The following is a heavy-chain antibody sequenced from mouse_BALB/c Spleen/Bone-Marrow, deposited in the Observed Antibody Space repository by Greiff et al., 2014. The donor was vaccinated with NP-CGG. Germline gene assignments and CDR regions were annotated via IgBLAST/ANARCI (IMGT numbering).Heavy chain of an antibody. J-gene: IGHJ2*01. CDR1: GFTFSSFG. Sequence: EVKLVESGGGLVQPGGSRKLSCAASGFTFSSFGMHWVRQAPEKGLEWVAYISDGSSTIYYADTVKGRFTIFRDNPKNTLFLQMTSLRSVDTAMYYCARLDVGGYWGQGTTLTVSS. CDR2: ISDGSSTI. CDR3: ARLDVGGY. V-gene: IGHV5-17*02.